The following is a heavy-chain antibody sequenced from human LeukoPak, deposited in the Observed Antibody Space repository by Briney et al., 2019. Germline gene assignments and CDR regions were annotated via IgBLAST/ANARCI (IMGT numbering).Heavy chain of an antibody. D-gene: IGHD1-26*01. CDR2: IYYSGST. V-gene: IGHV4-61*08. CDR1: GGSLSSGGYY. Sequence: PSQTLSLTCTVSGGSLSSGGYYWSWVRQPPGTGLEWVGYIYYSGSTNYNPSLKSRVTISVDTSKNQFSLKLSSVTAADTAVYYCARHWRTTSRDIVGATAESLYFDYWGQGTLVTVSS. CDR3: ARHWRTTSRDIVGATAESLYFDY. J-gene: IGHJ4*02.